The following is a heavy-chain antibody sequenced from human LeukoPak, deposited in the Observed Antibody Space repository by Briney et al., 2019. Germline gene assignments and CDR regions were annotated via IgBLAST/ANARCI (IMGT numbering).Heavy chain of an antibody. CDR3: ASYPYSSQPGN. Sequence: PGGSLRLSCAASGFTVSSNYMTWVRQAPGKGLEWVSVIFSGGSTYYADSVKGRFTISRDNSKNTLYLQMNSLRDEDTAVYYCASYPYSSQPGNWGRGTLVTVSS. CDR1: GFTVSSNY. CDR2: IFSGGST. D-gene: IGHD6-13*01. J-gene: IGHJ4*02. V-gene: IGHV3-53*01.